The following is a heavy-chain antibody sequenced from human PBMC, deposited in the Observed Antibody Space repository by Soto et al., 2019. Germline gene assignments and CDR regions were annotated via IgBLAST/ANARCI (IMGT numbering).Heavy chain of an antibody. J-gene: IGHJ6*03. CDR3: ARVVYDYMVVVGDYYYYYYMDV. V-gene: IGHV3-53*04. CDR2: IYSGGST. Sequence: GGSLRLSCAASGFTVSSNYMSWVRQAPGKGLEWVSVIYSGGSTYYADSVKGRFTISRHNSKNTLYLQMNSVRAEDTAVYYCARVVYDYMVVVGDYYYYYYMDVWGKGTTVTVSS. CDR1: GFTVSSNY. D-gene: IGHD4-4*01.